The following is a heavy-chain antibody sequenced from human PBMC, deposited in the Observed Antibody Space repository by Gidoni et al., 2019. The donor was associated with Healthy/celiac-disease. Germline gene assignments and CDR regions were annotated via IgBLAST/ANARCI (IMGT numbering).Heavy chain of an antibody. CDR2: IYHSGST. Sequence: GLVKPSRTLSLTCAVYGGSISSSNWWRWVRPPPGKGLAWIVEIYHSGSTNYNPSLKSRVTISVDKSKNQFSLKLSSVTAADTAVYDCASRRTEWLGFDYWGQGTLVTVSS. J-gene: IGHJ4*02. CDR1: GGSISSSNW. CDR3: ASRRTEWLGFDY. V-gene: IGHV4-4*02. D-gene: IGHD6-19*01.